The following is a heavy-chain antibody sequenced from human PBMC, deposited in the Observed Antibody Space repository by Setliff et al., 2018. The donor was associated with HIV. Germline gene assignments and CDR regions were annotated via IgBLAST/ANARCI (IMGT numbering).Heavy chain of an antibody. D-gene: IGHD6-19*01. CDR3: ARGAIAVAGISYYYYGMDV. J-gene: IGHJ6*02. CDR1: GGSFTSYY. V-gene: IGHV4-34*01. CDR2: INHSGST. Sequence: SETLSLTCAVYGGSFTSYYWTWIRQAPGKDLEWIGEINHSGSTNYNPSLKSRVTISVDTSKNQFSLKLSSVTAADTAVYYCARGAIAVAGISYYYYGMDVWGQGTTVTVSS.